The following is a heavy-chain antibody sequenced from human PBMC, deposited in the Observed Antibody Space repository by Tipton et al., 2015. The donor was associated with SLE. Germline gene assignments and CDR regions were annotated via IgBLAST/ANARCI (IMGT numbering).Heavy chain of an antibody. D-gene: IGHD5-18*01. CDR3: ASGWIQLWLDY. CDR1: GGSISSSSYY. Sequence: LRLSCTVSGGSISSSSYYWGWIRQPPGKGLEWIGSIYYSGSTYYNPSLKSRVTISADTSKNQFSLKLSSVTAADTAVYYCASGWIQLWLDYWGQGTLVTVSS. V-gene: IGHV4-39*07. CDR2: IYYSGST. J-gene: IGHJ4*02.